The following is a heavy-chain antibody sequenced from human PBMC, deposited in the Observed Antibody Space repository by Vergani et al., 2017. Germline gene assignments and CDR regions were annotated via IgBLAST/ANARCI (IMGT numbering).Heavy chain of an antibody. CDR3: ARGPSVVQGHYIYYYSYFMDV. V-gene: IGHV4-61*10. D-gene: IGHD2-15*01. J-gene: IGHJ6*03. Sequence: QVQLHESGPGLVKPSQTLSLTCTVSGGSITSGSFYWSWIRQPAGKGLEWIGYIYLGGTTTYNPSLESRVSLSADTSKNQFSLQLTSVTAADTAVYYCARGPSVVQGHYIYYYSYFMDVWGKGTTVTVSS. CDR2: IYLGGTT. CDR1: GGSITSGSFY.